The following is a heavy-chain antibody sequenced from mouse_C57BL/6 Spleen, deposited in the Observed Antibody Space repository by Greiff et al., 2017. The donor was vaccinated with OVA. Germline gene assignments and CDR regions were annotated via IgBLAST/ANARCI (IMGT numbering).Heavy chain of an antibody. V-gene: IGHV1-81*01. CDR3: ARSEDDGFAY. D-gene: IGHD2-3*01. CDR1: GYTFTSYG. CDR2: IYPRSGNT. Sequence: QVQLQQSGAELARRGASVKLSCKASGYTFTSYGISWVKQRTGQGLEWIGEIYPRSGNTYYNEKFKGKATLTADKSSSTAYMELRSLTSGDSAVYFCARSEDDGFAYWGQGTLVTVSA. J-gene: IGHJ3*01.